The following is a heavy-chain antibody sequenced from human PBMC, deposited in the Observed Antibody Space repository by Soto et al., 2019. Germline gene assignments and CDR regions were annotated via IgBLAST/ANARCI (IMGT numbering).Heavy chain of an antibody. Sequence: QVQLQESGPGLVKPSQTLSLTCTVSGGSISSGGYYWSWIRQHPGKGLEWIGYIYYSGSTYYNPSLQSRVTISVNTSKNQSSLKLRSVTAADTAVYYCARDRMHYYGSGRNWFDPWGQGTLVTVSS. J-gene: IGHJ5*02. D-gene: IGHD3-10*01. CDR3: ARDRMHYYGSGRNWFDP. CDR1: GGSISSGGYY. V-gene: IGHV4-31*03. CDR2: IYYSGST.